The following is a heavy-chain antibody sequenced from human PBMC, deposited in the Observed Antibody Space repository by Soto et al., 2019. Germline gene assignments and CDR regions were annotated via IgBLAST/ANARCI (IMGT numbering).Heavy chain of an antibody. CDR2: INPNSGGT. V-gene: IGHV1-2*04. CDR3: ARDRRDGYNFPTDAFDI. Sequence: ASVKVSCKASGYTFTGYYMHWVRQAPGQGLEWMGWINPNSGGTNYAQKFQGWVTMTRDTSISTAYMELSRLRSGDTAVYYCARDRRDGYNFPTDAFDIWGQGTMVTVSS. J-gene: IGHJ3*02. D-gene: IGHD5-12*01. CDR1: GYTFTGYY.